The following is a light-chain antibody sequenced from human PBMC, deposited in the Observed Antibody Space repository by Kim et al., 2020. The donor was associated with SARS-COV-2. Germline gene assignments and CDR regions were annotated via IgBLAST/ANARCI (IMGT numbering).Light chain of an antibody. V-gene: IGLV7-46*01. CDR2: DAN. CDR1: TGAVTRGHF. Sequence: PGGTVPLTCGSSTGAVTRGHFPYWFQQRPGQAPRTLLYDANNRHSWTPARFSGSLLGGKAALTLSGAQPEDEADYYCLLAYDNSRVFGGGTQLTVL. CDR3: LLAYDNSRV. J-gene: IGLJ3*02.